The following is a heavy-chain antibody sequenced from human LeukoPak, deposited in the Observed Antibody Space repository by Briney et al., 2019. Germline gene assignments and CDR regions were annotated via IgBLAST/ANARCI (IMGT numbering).Heavy chain of an antibody. CDR3: ARSKLLWFGGTKASGFDY. Sequence: SETLSLTCTVSGGSFSTYYWSWVRQPPGKGLEWIGYIYYSGSTNYNPSLKSRVTISLDTSKNQFSLKLSSVTAADTALYYCARSKLLWFGGTKASGFDYWGQGMLVTVSS. V-gene: IGHV4-59*01. CDR2: IYYSGST. J-gene: IGHJ4*02. D-gene: IGHD3-10*01. CDR1: GGSFSTYY.